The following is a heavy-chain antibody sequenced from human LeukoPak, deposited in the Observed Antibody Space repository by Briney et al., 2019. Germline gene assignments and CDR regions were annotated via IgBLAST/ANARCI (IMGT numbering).Heavy chain of an antibody. CDR2: INHSGST. Sequence: PSETLSLTCAVYGGSFSGYYWSWIRQPPGKGLEWIGEINHSGSTNYNPSLKSRVTISVDTSKNQFSLKLSSVTAADTAVYYCARGLGYYGSGSYYIQDYWGQGTLVTVSS. J-gene: IGHJ4*02. V-gene: IGHV4-34*01. CDR1: GGSFSGYY. CDR3: ARGLGYYGSGSYYIQDY. D-gene: IGHD3-10*01.